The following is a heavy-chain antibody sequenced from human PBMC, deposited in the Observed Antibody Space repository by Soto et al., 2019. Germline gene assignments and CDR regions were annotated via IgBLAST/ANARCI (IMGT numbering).Heavy chain of an antibody. CDR3: ARVRYYYDSSGYTVDAFDI. D-gene: IGHD3-22*01. Sequence: ASVTVSCKASGYTFTRYYMHWVRQAPAQGLAWMGIINPSGGSTSYAQKFQGRVTMTRNTSTSTVYMELSSLRSEDTAVYYCARVRYYYDSSGYTVDAFDIWGQGTMVTVSS. CDR2: INPSGGST. J-gene: IGHJ3*02. CDR1: GYTFTRYY. V-gene: IGHV1-46*01.